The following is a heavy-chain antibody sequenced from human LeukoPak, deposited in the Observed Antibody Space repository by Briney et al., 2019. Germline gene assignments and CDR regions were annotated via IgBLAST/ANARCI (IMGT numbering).Heavy chain of an antibody. J-gene: IGHJ6*02. D-gene: IGHD2/OR15-2a*01. CDR2: MNPNSGNT. Sequence: GASVKVSCKASGYTFTSYDIYWVRQANGQGLEWMGWMNPNSGNTGYAQKFQGRVTMTRNTSISTAYMELSSLRSEDTAVYYCARFLNYYYGMDVWGQGTTVTVSS. CDR1: GYTFTSYD. V-gene: IGHV1-8*01. CDR3: ARFLNYYYGMDV.